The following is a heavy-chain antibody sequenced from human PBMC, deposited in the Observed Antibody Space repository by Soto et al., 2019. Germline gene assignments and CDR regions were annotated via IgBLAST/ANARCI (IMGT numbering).Heavy chain of an antibody. Sequence: SETLSLTCTVSGGSISSYYWTWIRQPPGKGLEWIGFMYNTGSTVYNPSFKSRVTISVDTSKNQFSLKLNSVTAADTAVYYCARDLWGYCGTDCYPLDVWGQGTTVTVSS. V-gene: IGHV4-59*01. J-gene: IGHJ6*02. D-gene: IGHD2-21*02. CDR1: GGSISSYY. CDR2: MYNTGST. CDR3: ARDLWGYCGTDCYPLDV.